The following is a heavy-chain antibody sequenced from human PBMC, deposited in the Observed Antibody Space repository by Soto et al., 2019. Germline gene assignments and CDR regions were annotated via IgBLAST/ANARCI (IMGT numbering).Heavy chain of an antibody. Sequence: QVQLVQSGAEVKKPGASVKVSCKASGYTFTSYAMHWVRQAPGQRLEWMGWINAGNGNTKYSQNFQGRVTITRDTSAGTAYMELSSLRSEDTAVYFCARERYDNSGYFDYFDNWGQGTLVTVSS. D-gene: IGHD3-22*01. CDR2: INAGNGNT. V-gene: IGHV1-3*01. CDR1: GYTFTSYA. CDR3: ARERYDNSGYFDYFDN. J-gene: IGHJ4*02.